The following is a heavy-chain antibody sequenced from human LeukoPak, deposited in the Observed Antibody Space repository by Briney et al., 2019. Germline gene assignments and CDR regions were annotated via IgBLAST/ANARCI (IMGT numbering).Heavy chain of an antibody. V-gene: IGHV5-10-1*01. J-gene: IGHJ6*02. D-gene: IGHD2-2*01. CDR1: GYSFTSYW. CDR3: ARLGYCSSTSCLTEMDV. Sequence: GESLKISCKGSGYSFTSYWISWVRQMPGKGLEWMGRIDPSDAYTNYSPSFQGHVTISADKSISTAYLQWSSLKASDTAMYYCARLGYCSSTSCLTEMDVWGQGTTVTVSS. CDR2: IDPSDAYT.